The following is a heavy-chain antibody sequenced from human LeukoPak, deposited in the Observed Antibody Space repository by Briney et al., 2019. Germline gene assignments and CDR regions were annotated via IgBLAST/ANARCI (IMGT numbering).Heavy chain of an antibody. CDR3: ARGTFFDY. CDR2: TSAYNDNA. J-gene: IGHJ4*02. Sequence: ASVKVSCKASGYTFTGYYMHWVRQAPGQGLEWMGWTSAYNDNANYAQKLQGRVTMTTDTSTSTACMELRSLRSDDTAVYYCARGTFFDYWGQGTLVTVSS. CDR1: GYTFTGYY. V-gene: IGHV1-18*04.